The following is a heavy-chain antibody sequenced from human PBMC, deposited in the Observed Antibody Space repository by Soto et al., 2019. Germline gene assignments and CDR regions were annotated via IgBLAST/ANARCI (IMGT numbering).Heavy chain of an antibody. D-gene: IGHD5-12*01. J-gene: IGHJ6*01. V-gene: IGHV1-69*01. Sequence: QVQLVQSGAEVKKPGSSVKVSCKASGGTFSSYAISWVRQAPGQGLEWMGVIIPIFGTANYAQKFQGRVTITADASTSTAYMELSSLRSEDTAVYDCARAPRVATILYGMYVWGPGTTVTVSS. CDR1: GGTFSSYA. CDR3: ARAPRVATILYGMYV. CDR2: IIPIFGTA.